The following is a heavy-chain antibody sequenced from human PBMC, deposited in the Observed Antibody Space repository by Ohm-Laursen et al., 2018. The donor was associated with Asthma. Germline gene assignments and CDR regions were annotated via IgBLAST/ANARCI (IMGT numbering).Heavy chain of an antibody. CDR2: IHYSGST. D-gene: IGHD3-10*01. Sequence: TLSLTCSVSGVSISSGHYYWTWIRQHPGKGLEWIGNIHYSGSTIYNPSLESRLTISVDTSKNQFSLNLSSVTAADTALYYCARDGRLRGSFDYWGQGTLVTVSS. CDR1: GVSISSGHYY. CDR3: ARDGRLRGSFDY. V-gene: IGHV4-31*03. J-gene: IGHJ4*02.